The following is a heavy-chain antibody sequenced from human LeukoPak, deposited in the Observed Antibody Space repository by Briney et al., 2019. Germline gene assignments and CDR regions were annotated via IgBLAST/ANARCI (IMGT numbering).Heavy chain of an antibody. CDR3: ARDLRYYGSGSYPPAFDI. CDR1: GFTFSSYA. V-gene: IGHV3-23*01. D-gene: IGHD3-10*01. J-gene: IGHJ3*02. CDR2: ISGSGGST. Sequence: GGSLRLSCAASGFTFSSYAMSWVRQAPGKGLEWVSAISGSGGSTYYADSVKGRFTISRDNSKNTLYLQMNSLRAEDTAVYYCARDLRYYGSGSYPPAFDICGQGTMVTVSS.